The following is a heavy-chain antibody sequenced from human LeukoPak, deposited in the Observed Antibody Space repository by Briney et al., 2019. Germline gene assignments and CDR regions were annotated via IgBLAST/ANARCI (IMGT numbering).Heavy chain of an antibody. Sequence: PRGSLRLSCVVSGFTFSSYWMNWVRQAPGKGLEWVASIKQDGGEKSYVDSVKGRFTISRDNAKNSLYLQMSSLRAEDTAVYYCARDGTAAGLYFDLWGQGTLVTVSS. J-gene: IGHJ4*01. CDR2: IKQDGGEK. V-gene: IGHV3-7*01. CDR3: ARDGTAAGLYFDL. CDR1: GFTFSSYW. D-gene: IGHD6-13*01.